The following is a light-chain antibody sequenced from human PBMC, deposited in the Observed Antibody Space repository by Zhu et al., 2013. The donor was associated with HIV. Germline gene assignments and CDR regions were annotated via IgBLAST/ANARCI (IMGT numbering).Light chain of an antibody. CDR2: AAS. CDR3: QQYWT. V-gene: IGKV1-39*01. Sequence: DIQMTQSPSSLSASVGDRVTITCRASQSISSYLNWYQRKPGKAPNLLIYAASSLQSGVPSRFSGSGSGTEFTLTISSLQPDDFATYYCQQYWTFGQGTKVEIK. CDR1: QSISSY. J-gene: IGKJ1*01.